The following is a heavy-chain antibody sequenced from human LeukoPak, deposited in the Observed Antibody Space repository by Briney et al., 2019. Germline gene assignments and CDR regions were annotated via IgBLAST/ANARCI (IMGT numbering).Heavy chain of an antibody. CDR2: INPSGGGT. Sequence: ASVKVSCKASGYTFTNYFMHWVRQAPGQGLEWVGTINPSGGGTSYAQKLQGRVTMTTDTSTSTAYMELRSLRSDDTAVYYCARDDSSLSDYWGQGTLVTVSS. D-gene: IGHD6-13*01. V-gene: IGHV1-46*01. CDR1: GYTFTNYF. CDR3: ARDDSSLSDY. J-gene: IGHJ4*02.